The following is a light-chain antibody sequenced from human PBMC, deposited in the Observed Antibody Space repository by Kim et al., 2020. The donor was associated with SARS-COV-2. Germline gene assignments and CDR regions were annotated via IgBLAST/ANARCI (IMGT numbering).Light chain of an antibody. Sequence: FPGESATLSCRASQRVSSSYLAWYQQRPGQAPRLLIYGASSRATGIPDRFSGSESGTDYTLTISRLEPEDFAVYYCQQYGSSPRTFGQGTKVDIK. CDR2: GAS. J-gene: IGKJ1*01. CDR3: QQYGSSPRT. CDR1: QRVSSSY. V-gene: IGKV3-20*01.